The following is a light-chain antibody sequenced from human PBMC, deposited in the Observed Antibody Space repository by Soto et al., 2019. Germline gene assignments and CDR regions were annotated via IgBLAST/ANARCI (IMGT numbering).Light chain of an antibody. V-gene: IGKV1-5*03. CDR1: QTIGNW. Sequence: DIQMTQSPSTLSASVADRVTITCRASQTIGNWLACYQQKPGKAPKLLIYKASNLESGVPSRFSGSGSGTEFTLTISSLQPEEFATYYCEQYNGTFGQGTKVEIK. CDR2: KAS. J-gene: IGKJ1*01. CDR3: EQYNGT.